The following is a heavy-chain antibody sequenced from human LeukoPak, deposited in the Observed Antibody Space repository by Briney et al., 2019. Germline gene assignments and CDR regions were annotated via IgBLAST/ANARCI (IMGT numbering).Heavy chain of an antibody. V-gene: IGHV1-24*01. Sequence: ASVKVSCKVSGYTLTELSMHWVRQAPGKGLEWMGGFDPEDGETIYAQKFQGRVTMTEDTSTDTAYMELSSLRSEDTAVYYCATLSGLASMEYLFDCWGQGTLVTVSS. CDR3: ATLSGLASMEYLFDC. J-gene: IGHJ4*02. CDR1: GYTLTELS. CDR2: FDPEDGET. D-gene: IGHD2-15*01.